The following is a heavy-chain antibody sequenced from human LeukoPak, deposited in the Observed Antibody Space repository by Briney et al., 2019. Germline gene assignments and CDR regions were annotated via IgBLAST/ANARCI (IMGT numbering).Heavy chain of an antibody. V-gene: IGHV4-39*01. J-gene: IGHJ6*03. CDR1: GGSISSSSYY. CDR3: ASQTTVTTVFDYYYYMDV. D-gene: IGHD4-17*01. Sequence: PSETLSLICTVYGGSISSSSYYWGWIRQPPGKGLEWIGRIDYSGSTYYSPSLKSPVTISIDTSKNQFSLKLNSVTAADTAVYYCASQTTVTTVFDYYYYMDVWGKGTTVTVS. CDR2: IDYSGST.